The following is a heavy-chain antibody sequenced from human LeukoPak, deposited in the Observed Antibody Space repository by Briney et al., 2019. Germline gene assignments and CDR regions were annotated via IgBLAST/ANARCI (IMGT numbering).Heavy chain of an antibody. V-gene: IGHV3-23*01. CDR3: AKGRFSSNWFFDY. J-gene: IGHJ4*02. CDR2: ISGSGGST. CDR1: GFTFGSYA. Sequence: GGSLRLSCTASGFTFGSYAMNCVRQAPGKGLEWVSGISGSGGSTYYADSVKGRFTISGDNSKNTLYLQMNSLRVEDTAVYYCAKGRFSSNWFFDYWGQGTLVTVSS. D-gene: IGHD6-13*01.